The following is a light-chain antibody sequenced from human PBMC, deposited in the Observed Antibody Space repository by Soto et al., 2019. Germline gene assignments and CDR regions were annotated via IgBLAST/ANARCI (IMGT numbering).Light chain of an antibody. CDR2: AAS. Sequence: DIQMTQSASSLSASVGYSVNIICRASQFVSSFLGWYQQKLGKAPKLLISAASSLQSGVPSRFSGSGYGTDFTLTIRSLQTEDFATYYCQQPISFPITFGQGTRLEIK. CDR3: QQPISFPIT. V-gene: IGKV1-12*01. J-gene: IGKJ5*01. CDR1: QFVSSF.